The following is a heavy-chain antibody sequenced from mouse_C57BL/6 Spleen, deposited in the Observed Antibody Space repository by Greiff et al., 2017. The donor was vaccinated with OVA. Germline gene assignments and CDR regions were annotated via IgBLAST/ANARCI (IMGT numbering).Heavy chain of an antibody. CDR2: IDPSDSYT. D-gene: IGHD2-5*01. CDR1: GYTFTSYW. J-gene: IGHJ4*01. CDR3: ARWAYYSNYYAMDY. Sequence: QVQLKQSGAELVRPGTSVKLSCKASGYTFTSYWMHWVKQRPGQGLEWIGVIDPSDSYTNYNQKFKGKATLTVDTSSSTAYMQLSSLTSEDSAVYYCARWAYYSNYYAMDYWGQGTSVTVSS. V-gene: IGHV1-59*01.